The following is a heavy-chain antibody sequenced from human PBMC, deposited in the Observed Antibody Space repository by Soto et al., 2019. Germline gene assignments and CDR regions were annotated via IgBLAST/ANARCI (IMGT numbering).Heavy chain of an antibody. J-gene: IGHJ2*01. D-gene: IGHD5-18*01. V-gene: IGHV3-30-3*01. CDR2: ISYDGSNK. CDR3: ARDPLWGTTMVLWYFDL. Sequence: GGSLRLSCAASGFTFSSYAMHWVRQAPGKGLEWVAVISYDGSNKYYADSVKGRFTISRDNSKNTLYLQMNSLRAEDTAVYYCARDPLWGTTMVLWYFDLWGRGTLVTVSS. CDR1: GFTFSSYA.